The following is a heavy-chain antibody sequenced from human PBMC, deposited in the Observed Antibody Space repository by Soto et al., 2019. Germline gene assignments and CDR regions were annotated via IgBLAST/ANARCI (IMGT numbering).Heavy chain of an antibody. CDR3: ASSHAGAHLTAAVY. CDR1: GGSISSGGYS. Sequence: PSETLSLTCAVSGGSISSGGYSWSWIRQPPGKGLEWIGYIYHSGSTYYNPSLKSRVTISVDRSKNQFSLKLSSVTAADTAVYYCASSHAGAHLTAAVYWGQGTLVTVSS. CDR2: IYHSGST. V-gene: IGHV4-30-2*01. J-gene: IGHJ4*02. D-gene: IGHD2-2*01.